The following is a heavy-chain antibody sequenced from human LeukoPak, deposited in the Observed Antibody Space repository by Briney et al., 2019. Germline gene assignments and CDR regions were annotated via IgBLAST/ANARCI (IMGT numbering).Heavy chain of an antibody. J-gene: IGHJ3*02. V-gene: IGHV4-61*02. CDR2: IYTSGST. CDR3: ARTFGPGNAFDI. Sequence: SETLSLTCTVSGGSISSGSYYWSWIRQPAGKGLEWIGRIYTSGSTNYNPSLKSRATISLDTSKNQLSLKLSSVTAADTAVYYCARTFGPGNAFDIWGQGTMVTVSS. D-gene: IGHD1-14*01. CDR1: GGSISSGSYY.